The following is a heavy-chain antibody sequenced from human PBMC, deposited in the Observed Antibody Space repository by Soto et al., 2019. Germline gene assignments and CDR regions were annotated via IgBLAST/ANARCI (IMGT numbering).Heavy chain of an antibody. J-gene: IGHJ5*02. CDR1: GGSSISSSFR. Sequence: LETLPLTCTVSGGSSISSSFRLGWIRQPPGKGLEWIGSIYYSGSTYYSPSLKSRVTISVDTSKNQFSLKLSSVTAADTAVYYCARRERAAGTDWWFDPWGQGTLVT. D-gene: IGHD6-13*01. CDR3: ARRERAAGTDWWFDP. V-gene: IGHV4-39*01. CDR2: IYYSGST.